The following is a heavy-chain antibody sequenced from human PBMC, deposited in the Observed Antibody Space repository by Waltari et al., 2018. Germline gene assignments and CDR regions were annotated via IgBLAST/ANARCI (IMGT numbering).Heavy chain of an antibody. J-gene: IGHJ6*02. D-gene: IGHD3-3*01. CDR3: ARGPNPYYDFWSGYYKYYGMDV. CDR2: INHRGST. V-gene: IGHV4-34*01. CDR1: GGSFSGYY. Sequence: QVQLQQWGAGLLKPSEILSLTCAVYGGSFSGYYWSWIRQPPGKGLEGIGEINHRGSTKDKPSLKSRVTISVDTSKNQFALKLSSVTAADTAVYYCARGPNPYYDFWSGYYKYYGMDVWGQGTTVTVSS.